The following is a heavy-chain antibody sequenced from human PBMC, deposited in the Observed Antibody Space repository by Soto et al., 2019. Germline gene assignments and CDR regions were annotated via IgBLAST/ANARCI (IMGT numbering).Heavy chain of an antibody. Sequence: GGSLRLSCAASGFPFSSFAMSWVRQAPGKGLEWVSTISEDEDATTWYADSVKGRLTISRDNSKSALYLQMNSLRAEDTAVYYCAKGAWLDNWGQGTLVTVSS. V-gene: IGHV3-23*01. CDR2: ISEDEDAT. CDR1: GFPFSSFA. J-gene: IGHJ4*02. CDR3: AKGAWLDN. D-gene: IGHD3-16*01.